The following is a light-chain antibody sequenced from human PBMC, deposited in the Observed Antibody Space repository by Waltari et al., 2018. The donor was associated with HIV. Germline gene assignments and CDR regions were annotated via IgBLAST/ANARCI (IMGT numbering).Light chain of an antibody. V-gene: IGLV1-44*01. Sequence: QSVLTQPPSAPGTPGQRLILSCSGSSSNIGSAAVYWYQQFPGTAPKLLIFNSNQRPSGVPDRFSASKSGTSASLAISGLQSDDEADYYCATWDHELDSWVFGGGTKLTVL. CDR1: SSNIGSAA. J-gene: IGLJ3*02. CDR3: ATWDHELDSWV. CDR2: NSN.